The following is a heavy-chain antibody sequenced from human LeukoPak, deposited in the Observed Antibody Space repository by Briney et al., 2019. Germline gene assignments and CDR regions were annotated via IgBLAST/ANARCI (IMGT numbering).Heavy chain of an antibody. CDR1: GFTFSTYW. D-gene: IGHD6-19*01. CDR2: INQDGSEK. CDR3: ASGYTSGT. J-gene: IGHJ3*01. V-gene: IGHV3-7*05. Sequence: TGGSLRLSCAASGFTFSTYWMCWVHQAPGKGLEWVANINQDGSEKNYVDSVKGRFTISRDNAKNSLYLQMNSLRAEDTAVYYCASGYTSGTWGQGTLVTVSS.